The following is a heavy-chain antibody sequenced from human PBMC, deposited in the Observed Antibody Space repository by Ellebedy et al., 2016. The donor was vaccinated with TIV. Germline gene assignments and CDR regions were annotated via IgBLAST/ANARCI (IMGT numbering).Heavy chain of an antibody. CDR3: ARRLASRPDYYYALDV. CDR2: IWYDGSKK. D-gene: IGHD6-6*01. V-gene: IGHV3-33*01. Sequence: GESLKISCAASGFTFSSYGMHWVRQAPGKGLEWVATIWYDGSKKYYADSVKGRFTISRDNSKNTLFLQMNSLRGEDTAVYFCARRLASRPDYYYALDVWGQGTTVTVSS. J-gene: IGHJ6*02. CDR1: GFTFSSYG.